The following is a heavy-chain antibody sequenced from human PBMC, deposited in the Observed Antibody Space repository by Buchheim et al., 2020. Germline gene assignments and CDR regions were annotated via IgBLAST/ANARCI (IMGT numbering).Heavy chain of an antibody. D-gene: IGHD2-21*01. Sequence: QVQLVESGGGVVQPGRSLRLSCAASGFTFSSYAMHWVRQAPGKGLEWVAVISYDGSNKYYADSVKGRFTISRDNSKNTLYLQMNSLRAEDTAVHYCARGLWGVMAPSGYWGQGTL. V-gene: IGHV3-30*01. CDR3: ARGLWGVMAPSGY. CDR2: ISYDGSNK. J-gene: IGHJ4*02. CDR1: GFTFSSYA.